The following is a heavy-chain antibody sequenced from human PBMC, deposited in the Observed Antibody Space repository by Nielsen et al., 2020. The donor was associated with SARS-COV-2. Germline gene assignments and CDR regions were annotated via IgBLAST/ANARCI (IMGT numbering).Heavy chain of an antibody. CDR1: GFTFDDYG. CDR2: INWNGGST. Sequence: GDSLKISCAASGFTFDDYGMSWVRQAPGKGLEWVSGINWNGGSTGYADSVKGRFTISRDNAKNSLYLQMNSLRAEDTAVYYCSLGAERDYYYGMDVWGQGTTVTVSS. J-gene: IGHJ6*02. V-gene: IGHV3-20*04. CDR3: SLGAERDYYYGMDV.